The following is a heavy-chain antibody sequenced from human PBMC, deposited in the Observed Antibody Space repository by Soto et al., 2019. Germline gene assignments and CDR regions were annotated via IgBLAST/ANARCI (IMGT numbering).Heavy chain of an antibody. CDR3: ARDRRLNLYYYYGMDV. D-gene: IGHD3-22*01. CDR2: IWYDGSNK. Sequence: GGSLRLSCAASGFTFSSYGMHWVRQAPGKGLEGVAVIWYDGSNKYYADSVKGRFTISRDNSKNTLYLQMNSLRAEDTAVYYCARDRRLNLYYYYGMDVWGQRTTVTVSS. V-gene: IGHV3-33*01. J-gene: IGHJ6*02. CDR1: GFTFSSYG.